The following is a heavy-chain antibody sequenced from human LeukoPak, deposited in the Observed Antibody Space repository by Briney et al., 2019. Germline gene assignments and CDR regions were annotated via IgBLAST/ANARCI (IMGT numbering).Heavy chain of an antibody. CDR1: GFTFSSYG. J-gene: IGHJ5*02. V-gene: IGHV3-30*02. Sequence: GGSLRLSCAASGFTFSSYGMHWVRQAPGKGLEWVAFIRYDGSNKYYADSVTGRFTISRDNSKNTLYLQMNSLRAEDTAVYYCAKRGGLSSLFDPWGQGTLVTVSS. CDR2: IRYDGSNK. CDR3: AKRGGLSSLFDP. D-gene: IGHD2-15*01.